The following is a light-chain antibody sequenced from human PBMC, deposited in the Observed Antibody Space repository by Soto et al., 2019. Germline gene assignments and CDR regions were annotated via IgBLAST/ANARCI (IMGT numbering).Light chain of an antibody. CDR2: YAS. J-gene: IGKJ5*01. CDR1: RTVNNY. V-gene: IGKV3-11*01. Sequence: EVVLTQSPATLSLSPGERATLSCRASRTVNNYLAWYQQKPGQAPRLLIYYASLRATGIPARFSGSGSGTDFTLTISSLEPEDFAVYFCQQRSDWPPITFGQGTRVEIK. CDR3: QQRSDWPPIT.